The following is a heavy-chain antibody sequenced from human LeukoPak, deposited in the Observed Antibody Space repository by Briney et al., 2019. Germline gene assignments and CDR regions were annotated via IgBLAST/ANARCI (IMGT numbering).Heavy chain of an antibody. CDR1: GFTFSSYA. V-gene: IGHV3-23*01. Sequence: PGGSLRLSCAASGFTFSSYAMSWVRQAPGKGLEWVSAISGSGGSTYYADSVKGRFTISRDNSKNTLYLQMNSLRAEDTAVYYCAKWATYYYDSSSPFFDYWGQGALVTVSS. J-gene: IGHJ4*02. CDR2: ISGSGGST. D-gene: IGHD3-22*01. CDR3: AKWATYYYDSSSPFFDY.